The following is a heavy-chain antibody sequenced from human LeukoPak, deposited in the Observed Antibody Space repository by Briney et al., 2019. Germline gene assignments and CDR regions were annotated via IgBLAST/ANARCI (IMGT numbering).Heavy chain of an antibody. CDR3: ATMDLNYYGSGSYLRY. D-gene: IGHD3-10*01. J-gene: IGHJ4*02. Sequence: PSETLSLTCTVSGGSISSYHWSWIRQPPGKGLEWIGYIYYSGSTNLNPSLQSRVTISVDTSKNQFSLKLSSVTAADTAVYYCATMDLNYYGSGSYLRYWGQGTLVTVSS. CDR1: GGSISSYH. V-gene: IGHV4-59*01. CDR2: IYYSGST.